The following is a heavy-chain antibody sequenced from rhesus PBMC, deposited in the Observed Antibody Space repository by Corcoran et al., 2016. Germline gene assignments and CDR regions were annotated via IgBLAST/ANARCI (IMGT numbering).Heavy chain of an antibody. V-gene: IGHV4-80*01. CDR2: INGNSGST. CDR1: GAPISSYW. Sequence: QVQLQESGPGLVKPSETLSLTCTVSGAPISSYWWSWIRQPPGKGLEWMGEINGNSGSTNYDPSLKSRVTISKDASKNQFSLKLSSVTAADTAVYYCARDGIRFDYWGQGVLVTVSS. J-gene: IGHJ4*01. D-gene: IGHD1-44*01. CDR3: ARDGIRFDY.